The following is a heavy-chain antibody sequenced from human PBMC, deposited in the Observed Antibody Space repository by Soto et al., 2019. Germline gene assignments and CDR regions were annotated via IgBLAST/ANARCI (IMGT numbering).Heavy chain of an antibody. D-gene: IGHD3-22*01. Sequence: EVQLVESGGGLVQPGGSLRLSCAASGFSLSNYYMSWVRQAPGKGLEWVANIKQDGSDKYYVDSVKGRFTISRDNAKNSLYLQMNSLRAEDTAVYYCAREGILLLPTNTDDASDIWGQGTMVTVSS. CDR2: IKQDGSDK. CDR1: GFSLSNYY. J-gene: IGHJ3*02. CDR3: AREGILLLPTNTDDASDI. V-gene: IGHV3-7*01.